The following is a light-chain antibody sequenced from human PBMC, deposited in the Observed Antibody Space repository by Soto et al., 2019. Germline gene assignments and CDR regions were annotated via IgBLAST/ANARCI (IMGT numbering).Light chain of an antibody. CDR2: GAS. V-gene: IGKV3-20*01. Sequence: EIVLTQSPGTLSLSPGDRATLSCRASQSVTSNYLAWYQQRPGQAPRLLLYGASSRAIGIPDRFTSSGSGTDFTLTISRLEPEDFAVYFCQQYDTSPPLTFGGGTKVEIK. J-gene: IGKJ4*01. CDR3: QQYDTSPPLT. CDR1: QSVTSNY.